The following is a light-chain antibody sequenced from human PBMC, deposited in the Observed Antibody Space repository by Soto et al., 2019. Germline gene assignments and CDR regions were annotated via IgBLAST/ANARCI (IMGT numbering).Light chain of an antibody. CDR2: DVS. Sequence: QSVLTQPRSVSGSPGQSVTISCTGTSSDVGGYNYVSWYQHHPGKAPKLMIYDVSRRPSGVPDRFSASKSGNTASLTISGLQAEDEADYYCCSYAGSYTLIFGGGTKLTVL. V-gene: IGLV2-11*01. J-gene: IGLJ2*01. CDR1: SSDVGGYNY. CDR3: CSYAGSYTLI.